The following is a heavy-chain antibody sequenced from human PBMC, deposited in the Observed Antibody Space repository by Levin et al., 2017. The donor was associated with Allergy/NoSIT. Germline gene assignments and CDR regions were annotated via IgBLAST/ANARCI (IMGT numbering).Heavy chain of an antibody. Sequence: SETLSLTCTVSGGSISSSSYYWGWIRQPPGKGLEWIGSIYYSGSTYYNPSLKRRVTISVDTSKNQFSLKLSSVTAADTAVYYCARQTWRYSGYEWDYWGQGTLVTVSS. J-gene: IGHJ4*02. D-gene: IGHD5-12*01. CDR2: IYYSGST. CDR1: GGSISSSSYY. CDR3: ARQTWRYSGYEWDY. V-gene: IGHV4-39*01.